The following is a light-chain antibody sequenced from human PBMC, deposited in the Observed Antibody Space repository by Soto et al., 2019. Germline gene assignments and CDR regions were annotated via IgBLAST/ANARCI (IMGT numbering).Light chain of an antibody. CDR3: SSYTSSSTTV. J-gene: IGLJ1*01. CDR2: DVS. V-gene: IGLV2-14*03. Sequence: QSALTQPASVSGSPGQSITISCTGTSSDVGGYKYVSWYQQLPGKAPKLMIYDVSNRPSGVSDRFSGSKSGNTASLTISGLQTEDEADYYCSSYTSSSTTVFGTGTKLTVL. CDR1: SSDVGGYKY.